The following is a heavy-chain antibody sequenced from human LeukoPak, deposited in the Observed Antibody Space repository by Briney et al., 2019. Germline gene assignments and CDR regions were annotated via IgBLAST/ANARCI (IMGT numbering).Heavy chain of an antibody. Sequence: SETLSLTCSVSGGSASPYFWSWIRQPPGKGLEWIGYIYYSGTTNYNPSLKSRVTISIDTSKDQFSLKVNSVTAADTAVYYCARLTVGLYFDYWGQGNLVSVSS. V-gene: IGHV4-59*08. J-gene: IGHJ4*02. CDR1: GGSASPYF. D-gene: IGHD2-21*02. CDR2: IYYSGTT. CDR3: ARLTVGLYFDY.